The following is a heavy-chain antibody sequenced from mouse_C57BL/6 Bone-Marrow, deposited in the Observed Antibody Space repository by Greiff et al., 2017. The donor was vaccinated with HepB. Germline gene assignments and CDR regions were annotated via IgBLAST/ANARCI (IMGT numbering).Heavy chain of an antibody. D-gene: IGHD1-1*02. V-gene: IGHV5-4*01. J-gene: IGHJ4*01. CDR2: ISDGGSNT. Sequence: EVQGVESGGGLVKPGGSLKLSCAASGFTFSSYAMSWVRQTPEKRLEWVATISDGGSNTYYPDNVKGRFTISRDNAKNNLYLQMSHLKSEDTAIYYGARDLPYYQVILDYWGQGTSVTVSS. CDR1: GFTFSSYA. CDR3: ARDLPYYQVILDY.